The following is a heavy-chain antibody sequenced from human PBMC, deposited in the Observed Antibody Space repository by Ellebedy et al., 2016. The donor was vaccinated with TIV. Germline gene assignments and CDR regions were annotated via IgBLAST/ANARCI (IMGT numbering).Heavy chain of an antibody. Sequence: GESLKISXAASGFTFSSYAMSWVRQAPGRGLVWVSAISGSGGSTYYPDSVKGRFTISRDNTKNSLDLRMKSLTAEDTDVYNCAKRRLEGQCGPFDTWGQGPLVTVSS. CDR1: GFTFSSYA. D-gene: IGHD1-1*01. V-gene: IGHV3-23*01. CDR3: AKRRLEGQCGPFDT. J-gene: IGHJ5*02. CDR2: ISGSGGST.